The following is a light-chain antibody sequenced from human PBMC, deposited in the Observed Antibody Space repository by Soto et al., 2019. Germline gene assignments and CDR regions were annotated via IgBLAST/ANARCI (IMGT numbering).Light chain of an antibody. CDR2: DVS. CDR3: NSYTRSDTLDV. J-gene: IGLJ1*01. CDR1: SSDVGAYDY. Sequence: QSVLTQPASVSGSPGQSITISCTGTSSDVGAYDYVSWYQRHPGKAPKLMIYDVSNRPSGVSNRFSGSKSGNTASLTISGLQAEDEADYYCNSYTRSDTLDVFGTGTKLTVL. V-gene: IGLV2-14*01.